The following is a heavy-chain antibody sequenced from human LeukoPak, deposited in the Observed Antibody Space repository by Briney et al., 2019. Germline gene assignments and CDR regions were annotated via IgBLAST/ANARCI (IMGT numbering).Heavy chain of an antibody. J-gene: IGHJ4*02. CDR3: ARGDYSMSGDSFPFDY. CDR1: GGSIASGGYH. V-gene: IGHV4-31*03. Sequence: SQTLSLTCNVSGGSIASGGYHWSWIRQHPGEGLEWIGYIYYAGSSYYNPSLTSRVTISVDTSKNQFSLRLTSLTAADTAVYYCARGDYSMSGDSFPFDYWGPGTLVTVSS. CDR2: IYYAGSS. D-gene: IGHD2-21*01.